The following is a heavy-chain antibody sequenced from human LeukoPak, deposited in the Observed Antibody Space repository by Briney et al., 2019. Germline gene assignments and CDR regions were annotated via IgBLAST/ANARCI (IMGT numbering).Heavy chain of an antibody. CDR3: ARAPYSYGFRYYFDY. V-gene: IGHV1-69*05. Sequence: ASVKVSCKASGGTFSSSAISWVRQAPGQGLEWMGGIIPIFGTANYAQKFQGRVTITTDESTSTAYMELSSLRSEDTAVYYCARAPYSYGFRYYFDYWGQGTLVTVSS. CDR2: IIPIFGTA. D-gene: IGHD5-18*01. CDR1: GGTFSSSA. J-gene: IGHJ4*02.